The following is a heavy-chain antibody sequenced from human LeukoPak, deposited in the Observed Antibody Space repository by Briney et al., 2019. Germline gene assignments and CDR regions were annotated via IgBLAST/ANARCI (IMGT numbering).Heavy chain of an antibody. CDR1: GGSISSGSYY. J-gene: IGHJ4*02. D-gene: IGHD3-22*01. V-gene: IGHV4-61*02. CDR2: IYTSGSI. Sequence: SETLSLTCTVSGGSISSGSYYWRWIRQPAGKGLEWIGRIYTSGSINYNPSLKSRVTMSVDTSKNQFSLKLSSVTAADTAVYYCARDRGNPLYYYDSSGSSLDYWGQGTLVTVSS. CDR3: ARDRGNPLYYYDSSGSSLDY.